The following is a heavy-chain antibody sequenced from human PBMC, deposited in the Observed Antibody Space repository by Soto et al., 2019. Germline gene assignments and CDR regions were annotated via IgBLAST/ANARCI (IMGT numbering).Heavy chain of an antibody. J-gene: IGHJ4*02. D-gene: IGHD3-22*01. Sequence: ASVKVSCKASGYTFTAYYIHWVRQAPGQGLEWMGWFNPSSGGTNYAQRFQGRITMTKDTSGNTAYMEVSRLTSDDTAVYYCAGPAYSSSTEQLDYWGQGTLVTVSS. CDR1: GYTFTAYY. V-gene: IGHV1-2*02. CDR3: AGPAYSSSTEQLDY. CDR2: FNPSSGGT.